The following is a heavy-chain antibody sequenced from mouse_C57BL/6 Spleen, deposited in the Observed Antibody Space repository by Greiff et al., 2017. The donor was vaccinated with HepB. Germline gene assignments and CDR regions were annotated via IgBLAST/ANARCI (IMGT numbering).Heavy chain of an antibody. CDR1: GYTFTDYY. CDR3: ARCWDGGYYFDY. CDR2: INPNNGGT. V-gene: IGHV1-26*01. D-gene: IGHD4-1*01. J-gene: IGHJ2*01. Sequence: EVQLQQSGPELVKPGASVKISCKASGYTFTDYYMNWVKQSHGKSLEWIGDINPNNGGTSYNQKFKGKATLTVDKSSSTAYMELRSLTSEDSAVYYCARCWDGGYYFDYWGPGTTLTVSS.